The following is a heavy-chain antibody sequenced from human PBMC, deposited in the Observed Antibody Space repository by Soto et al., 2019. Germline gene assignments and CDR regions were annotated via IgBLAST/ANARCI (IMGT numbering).Heavy chain of an antibody. J-gene: IGHJ5*02. CDR2: INNGNGNS. Sequence: QVQLVQSGPEVKKPGASVKGSCKASGYTFTRYAMHWVRQAPGQGLEWMGWINNGNGNSHYSQKFQGRVTFTRETSATTAYMELNGLRPEDTAIYFCARNVDYFDPWGQGTLVTVSS. V-gene: IGHV1-3*04. CDR3: ARNVDYFDP. CDR1: GYTFTRYA. D-gene: IGHD4-17*01.